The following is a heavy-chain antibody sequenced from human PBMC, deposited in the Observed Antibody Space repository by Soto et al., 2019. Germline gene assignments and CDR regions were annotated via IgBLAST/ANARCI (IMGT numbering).Heavy chain of an antibody. CDR2: TSYDGSDN. CDR1: GFTFSSYA. J-gene: IGHJ6*02. CDR3: PRAHAPGRSPHYYGMDV. V-gene: IGHV3-30-3*01. D-gene: IGHD2-15*01. Sequence: QGQLVESGEGVVQPGRSPRLSCAASGFTFSSYAMHWVREAPGKGLEWVAATSYDGSDNYYADSVKGRFTISRDNSKNTLYLQMSNLRPEDTAVYYCPRAHAPGRSPHYYGMDVWGLGTTVIVSS.